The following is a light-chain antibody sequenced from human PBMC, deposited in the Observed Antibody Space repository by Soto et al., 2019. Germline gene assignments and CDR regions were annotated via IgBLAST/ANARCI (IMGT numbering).Light chain of an antibody. V-gene: IGLV2-18*02. J-gene: IGLJ2*01. CDR2: EVS. CDR1: SSDVGSYNR. CDR3: SSYTSSSTLV. Sequence: QSALTQPPSVSGSPGQSVTISCTGTSSDVGSYNRVSWYQQPPGTAPKLMIYEVSNRPSGVPGRFSGSKSGNTASLTISGLQXEXEADYYCSSYTSSSTLVFGGGTKLTVL.